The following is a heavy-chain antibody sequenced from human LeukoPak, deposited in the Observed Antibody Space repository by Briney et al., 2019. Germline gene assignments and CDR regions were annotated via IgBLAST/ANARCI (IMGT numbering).Heavy chain of an antibody. CDR3: ARYARYYYDSSGLIFDC. D-gene: IGHD3-22*01. CDR1: GGTFSSYA. J-gene: IGHJ4*02. CDR2: IIPILGIA. Sequence: SVKVSCKASGGTFSSYAISWVRQAPGQGLEWMGRIIPILGIANYAQKFQGRVTITADKSTSTAYMELSSLRSEDTAVYYCARYARYYYDSSGLIFDCWGQGTLVTVSS. V-gene: IGHV1-69*04.